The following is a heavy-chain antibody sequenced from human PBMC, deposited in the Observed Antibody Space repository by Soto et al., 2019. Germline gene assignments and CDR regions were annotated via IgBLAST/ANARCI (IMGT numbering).Heavy chain of an antibody. CDR1: SGSIGSSNG. Sequence: SETQSLTCAVSSGSIGSSNGWRCVRQPPGKGLEWIGEIYHSGSTNYNPSLKSRVTISVDKSKNQFSLKLSSVTAADTAVYYCARDYSSSWYRWFDPWGQGTLVTSPQ. CDR2: IYHSGST. V-gene: IGHV4-4*02. D-gene: IGHD6-13*01. CDR3: ARDYSSSWYRWFDP. J-gene: IGHJ5*02.